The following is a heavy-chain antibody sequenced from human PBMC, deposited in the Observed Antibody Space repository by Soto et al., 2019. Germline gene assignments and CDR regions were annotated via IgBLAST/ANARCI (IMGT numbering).Heavy chain of an antibody. V-gene: IGHV4-30-2*01. Sequence: QLQLQESGSGLVKPSQTLSLTCAVSGGSISSGGYSWSWIRQPPGKGLEWIGYIYHSGSTYYNPSLKSRATISVDRTKNQFPLKLNSVTAPDTAVYYCARARGLGAEAADCWGQGTLVTVYS. CDR1: GGSISSGGYS. D-gene: IGHD6-19*01. J-gene: IGHJ4*02. CDR2: IYHSGST. CDR3: ARARGLGAEAADC.